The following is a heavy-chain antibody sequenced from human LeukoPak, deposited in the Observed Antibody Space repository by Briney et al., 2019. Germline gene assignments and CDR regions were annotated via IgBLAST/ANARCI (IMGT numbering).Heavy chain of an antibody. V-gene: IGHV3-30*04. CDR3: ASGGVVINFDF. CDR1: GFTFSRYS. CDR2: ISNGGSNK. D-gene: IGHD3-22*01. J-gene: IGHJ4*02. Sequence: GGSLRLSCAASGFTFSRYSMHWVRQAPGKGPEWVAVISNGGSNKDYADSVKGRFTISRDNSKNTLYLQMNTLRAEDTAVYYCASGGVVINFDFWGQGTLVTVSS.